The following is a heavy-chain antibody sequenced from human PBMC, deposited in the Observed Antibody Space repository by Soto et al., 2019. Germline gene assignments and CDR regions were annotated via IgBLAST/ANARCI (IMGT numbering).Heavy chain of an antibody. V-gene: IGHV1-3*01. CDR2: INAGNGNT. D-gene: IGHD4-17*01. CDR3: ARDGSLYGGWPDY. Sequence: QVQLVQSGAEVKKPGASVKVSCKASGYTFTSYAMHWVRQAPGQRLEWMGWINAGNGNTKYSQKFQGRVTITRDTSASTAHMELSSLRSEDTAVYYCARDGSLYGGWPDYWGQGTLVTVSS. CDR1: GYTFTSYA. J-gene: IGHJ4*02.